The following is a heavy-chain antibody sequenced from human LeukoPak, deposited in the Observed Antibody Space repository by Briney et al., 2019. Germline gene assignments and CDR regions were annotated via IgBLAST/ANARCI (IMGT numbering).Heavy chain of an antibody. Sequence: GRSLRLSCAASGFTFSSYDMHWVRQATGKGLEWVSSIGIAGDTYYLGSMKGRFTISRENAKNSLYLQMNSLRAGDTAVYYCARAYQLLQSKSFGYWGQGTLVTVSS. D-gene: IGHD2-2*01. CDR2: IGIAGDT. CDR1: GFTFSSYD. V-gene: IGHV3-13*01. CDR3: ARAYQLLQSKSFGY. J-gene: IGHJ4*02.